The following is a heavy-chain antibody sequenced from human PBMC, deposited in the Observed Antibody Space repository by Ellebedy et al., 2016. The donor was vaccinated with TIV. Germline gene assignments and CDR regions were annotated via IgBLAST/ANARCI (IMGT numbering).Heavy chain of an antibody. Sequence: PGGSLRLSCAASGFTSFTYAMNWVRQAPGKGLEWVSTISGPGGSIYYAESVKGRFTISRDNSKNMSYLQMNSLRAEDTAIYYCGKGDYGSYDEALDIWGQGTMVTVSS. CDR1: GFTSFTYA. J-gene: IGHJ3*02. D-gene: IGHD4-17*01. V-gene: IGHV3-23*01. CDR2: ISGPGGSI. CDR3: GKGDYGSYDEALDI.